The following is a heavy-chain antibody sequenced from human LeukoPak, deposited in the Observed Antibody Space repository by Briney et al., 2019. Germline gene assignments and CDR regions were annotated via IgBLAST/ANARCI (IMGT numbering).Heavy chain of an antibody. J-gene: IGHJ4*02. Sequence: PSQTLSLTCTVSGGSISNSVYYWGWIRQPAGKGLEWIGRTSSSGHTNYNPSLKSRVTISVDTSKNQFSLKLSSVTAADRGMYYCAGDDCSSSSCYLFHWGQGTLVTVSS. CDR1: GGSISNSVYY. D-gene: IGHD2-2*01. CDR3: AGDDCSSSSCYLFH. CDR2: TSSSGHT. V-gene: IGHV4-61*02.